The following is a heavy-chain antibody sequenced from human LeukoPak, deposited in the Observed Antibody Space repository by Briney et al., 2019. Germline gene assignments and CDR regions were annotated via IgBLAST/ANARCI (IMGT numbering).Heavy chain of an antibody. CDR2: ISSSSSYI. CDR3: ARAPLPAVWSYSSYYMDV. V-gene: IGHV3-21*01. CDR1: GFTFSSYS. Sequence: GGSLRLSCAASGFTFSSYSMNWVRQAPGKGLEWVSSISSSSSYIYYADSVKGRFTISRDNAKNSLYLQMNSLRAEDTAVYYCARAPLPAVWSYSSYYMDVWGKGTTVTVSS. D-gene: IGHD6-13*01. J-gene: IGHJ6*03.